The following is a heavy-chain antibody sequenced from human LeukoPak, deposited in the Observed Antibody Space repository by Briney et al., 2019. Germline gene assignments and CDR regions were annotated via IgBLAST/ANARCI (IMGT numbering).Heavy chain of an antibody. J-gene: IGHJ3*02. V-gene: IGHV3-53*04. Sequence: GGSLRLSCAASGSTVSSNYMSWVRQAPGKGPEWVSVIYPGGSTYYADSVKGRFTISRHNSENTLDLQMNSLRVEDTAVYYCARGPWAAAGGSIDGLDIWGQGTMVTVSS. CDR3: ARGPWAAAGGSIDGLDI. CDR1: GSTVSSNY. CDR2: IYPGGST. D-gene: IGHD6-13*01.